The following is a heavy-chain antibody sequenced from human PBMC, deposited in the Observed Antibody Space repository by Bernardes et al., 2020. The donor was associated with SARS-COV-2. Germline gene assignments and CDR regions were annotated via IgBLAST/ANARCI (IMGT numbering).Heavy chain of an antibody. CDR3: ARPPSEYNWNDLGVDAFDI. D-gene: IGHD1-1*01. CDR2: IYPGDSDT. V-gene: IGHV5-51*01. Sequence: GESLKISCKGSGYSFTSYWIGWVRQMPGKGLEWMGIIYPGDSDTRYSPSFQGQVTISADKSISTAYLQWSSLKASETAMYYCARPPSEYNWNDLGVDAFDIWGQGTMVTVSS. J-gene: IGHJ3*02. CDR1: GYSFTSYW.